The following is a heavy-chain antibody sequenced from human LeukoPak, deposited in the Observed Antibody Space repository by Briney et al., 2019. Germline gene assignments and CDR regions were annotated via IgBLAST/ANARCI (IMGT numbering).Heavy chain of an antibody. CDR3: AKGWDMTFYALEI. Sequence: GGSLRLSCAASGFIFSRFGMHWVRRAPGKGLEWVAVIYNDGSKKYYGDSVKGRFTISRDNSKNIVYLQMNSLRAEDTALYYCAKGWDMTFYALEIWGQGTMVTASS. CDR1: GFIFSRFG. J-gene: IGHJ3*02. V-gene: IGHV3-33*03. CDR2: IYNDGSKK. D-gene: IGHD1-26*01.